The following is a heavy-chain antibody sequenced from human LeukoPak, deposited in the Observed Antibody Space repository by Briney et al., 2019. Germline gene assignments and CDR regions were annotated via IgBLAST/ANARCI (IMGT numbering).Heavy chain of an antibody. J-gene: IGHJ4*02. CDR3: ARGSYTGFDLYFDY. Sequence: AGGSLRLSCATSGFSFSTQEMTWVRQAPGKGLGWVSYISSNSRTIYYADSVKGRFTISRDNTRNSVFLQLNSLRVEDTGFYYCARGSYTGFDLYFDYWGQGTLVTVSS. CDR2: ISSNSRTI. V-gene: IGHV3-48*03. D-gene: IGHD5-12*01. CDR1: GFSFSTQE.